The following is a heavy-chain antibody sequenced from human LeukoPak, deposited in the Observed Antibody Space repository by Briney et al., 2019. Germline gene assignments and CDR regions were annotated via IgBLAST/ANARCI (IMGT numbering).Heavy chain of an antibody. V-gene: IGHV4-59*12. Sequence: SETLSLTCTVSGGSISGYYWTWIRQPPGKGLEWIGNIYYSGSTNYNPSLKSRVTMFVDTSKNQLSLRLSSVSALDTAVYYCARGAYASAWYAFDISGPGTGVSVTS. J-gene: IGHJ3*02. D-gene: IGHD6-19*01. CDR2: IYYSGST. CDR1: GGSISGYY. CDR3: ARGAYASAWYAFDI.